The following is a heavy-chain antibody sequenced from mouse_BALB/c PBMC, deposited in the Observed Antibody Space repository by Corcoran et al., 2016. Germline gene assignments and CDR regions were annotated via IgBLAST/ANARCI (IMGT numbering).Heavy chain of an antibody. D-gene: IGHD2-4*01. J-gene: IGHJ3*01. Sequence: EVQLQQSGAELVRPGALVKLSCKASGFNIKDYYMHWVKQRPEQGLEWIGWIDPENGNTIYDPKFQGKASITADTSSNTAYLQLSSLTSEDTAVYYCASIYYDYACFAYWGQGTLVTVSA. V-gene: IGHV14-1*02. CDR2: IDPENGNT. CDR3: ASIYYDYACFAY. CDR1: GFNIKDYY.